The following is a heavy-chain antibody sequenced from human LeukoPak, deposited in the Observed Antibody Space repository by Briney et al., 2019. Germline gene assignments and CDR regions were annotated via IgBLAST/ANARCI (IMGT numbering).Heavy chain of an antibody. Sequence: PGWSLRLSCAASGFTFSSYAISWVRLPPGKGLEWVSAISCSGDSTYYADSVKGRFTISRDNSKNTLFLQMNSLRAEDTAVYYCAKSHASIWNVYDYWGQGTLVTVSS. CDR2: ISCSGDST. V-gene: IGHV3-23*01. CDR3: AKSHASIWNVYDY. CDR1: GFTFSSYA. D-gene: IGHD1-1*01. J-gene: IGHJ4*02.